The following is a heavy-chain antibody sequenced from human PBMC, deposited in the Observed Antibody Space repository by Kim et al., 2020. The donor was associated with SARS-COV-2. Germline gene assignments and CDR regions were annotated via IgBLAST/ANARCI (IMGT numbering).Heavy chain of an antibody. Sequence: HYAQKVQGRVTMTTDTSTSTAYMELRSLRSDDMAVYYCAKSSDYGENWFDPWGQGTLVTVSS. D-gene: IGHD4-17*01. V-gene: IGHV1-18*03. J-gene: IGHJ5*02. CDR3: AKSSDYGENWFDP.